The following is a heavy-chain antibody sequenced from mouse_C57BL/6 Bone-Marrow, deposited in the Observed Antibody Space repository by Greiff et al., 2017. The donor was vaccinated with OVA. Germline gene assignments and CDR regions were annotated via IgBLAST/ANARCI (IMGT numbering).Heavy chain of an antibody. D-gene: IGHD1-1*01. Sequence: QVQLKQSGPGLVAPSQSLSITCTVSGFSLTSYAISWVRQPPGKGLEWLGVIWTGGGTNYNSALKSRLSISKDNSKSQVFLKMNSLQTDDTARYYCARIIYGSSGSSRPWFAYWGQGTLVTVSA. CDR1: GFSLTSYA. CDR3: ARIIYGSSGSSRPWFAY. CDR2: IWTGGGT. J-gene: IGHJ3*01. V-gene: IGHV2-9-1*01.